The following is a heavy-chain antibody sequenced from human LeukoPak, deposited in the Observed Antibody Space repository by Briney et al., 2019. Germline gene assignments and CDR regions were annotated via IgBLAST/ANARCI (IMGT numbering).Heavy chain of an antibody. D-gene: IGHD2-15*01. V-gene: IGHV3-21*01. J-gene: IGHJ3*02. CDR1: GFTLSDYS. CDR3: ARGRSVAELESAFDI. CDR2: ISSSSNYI. Sequence: GGSLRLSCAASGFTLSDYSMNWVRQAPGKGLEWVSSISSSSNYIYYADSVKGRFTISRDNSKNTLYLQMNSLRAEDTAVYYCARGRSVAELESAFDIWGQGTMVTVSS.